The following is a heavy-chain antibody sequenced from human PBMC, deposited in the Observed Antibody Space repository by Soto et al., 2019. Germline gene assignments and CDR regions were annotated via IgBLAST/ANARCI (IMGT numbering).Heavy chain of an antibody. D-gene: IGHD2-2*02. CDR1: GLSLSTSGVG. CDR3: ASARGYCSSSTSCYTSWFDP. Sequence: SCPTLVNPTQTLTLTCTFSGLSLSTSGVGXGWIRQPPGKALEWLALIYWNDDKRYSPSLKSRLTITKDTSKNQVVLTMTNMDPVDTATYYCASARGYCSSSTSCYTSWFDPWGQGTLVTVSS. V-gene: IGHV2-5*01. J-gene: IGHJ5*02. CDR2: IYWNDDK.